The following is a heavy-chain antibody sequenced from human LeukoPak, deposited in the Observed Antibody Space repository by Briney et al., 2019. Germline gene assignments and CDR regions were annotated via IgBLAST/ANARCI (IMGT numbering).Heavy chain of an antibody. V-gene: IGHV3-33*08. CDR2: IWYDGSNK. CDR1: GFTFSNYA. Sequence: GGSLRLSCAASGFTFSNYAMHWVRQAPGKGLEWVAVIWYDGSNKYYADSVKGRFTISRDNSKNTLYLQMNSLRAEDTAVYYCARDLAGPSGYWGQGTLVTVSS. CDR3: ARDLAGPSGY. D-gene: IGHD6-25*01. J-gene: IGHJ4*02.